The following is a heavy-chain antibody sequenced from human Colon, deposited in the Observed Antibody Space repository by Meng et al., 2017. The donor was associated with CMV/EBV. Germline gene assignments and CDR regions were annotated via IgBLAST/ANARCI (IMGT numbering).Heavy chain of an antibody. D-gene: IGHD2-2*01. CDR2: INSDGSTT. V-gene: IGHV3-74*01. CDR3: ARDVLGSCKGTSCYRLSP. J-gene: IGHJ5*02. CDR1: GFTFSSHW. Sequence: GGSLRLSCAASGFTFSSHWMHWIRQVPGKGLVWVSHINSDGSTTSHADSVKGRFTISRDNTKNTLYLQMNSLRAEETAVYYCARDVLGSCKGTSCYRLSPWGQGTLVTVSS.